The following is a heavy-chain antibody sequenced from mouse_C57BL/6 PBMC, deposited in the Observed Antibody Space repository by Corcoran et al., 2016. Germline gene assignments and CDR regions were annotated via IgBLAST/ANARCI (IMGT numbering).Heavy chain of an antibody. CDR2: INTYSGVP. CDR1: GYTFTTYG. CDR3: VRVTRFAY. D-gene: IGHD2-12*01. J-gene: IGHJ3*01. Sequence: QIQLVQSGPELKKPGETVKISCKASGYTFTTYGMSWVKQAPGKGLKWMGWINTYSGVPTYADDFKGRFAFSLETSASTAYLQINNLKNEDTATYFCVRVTRFAYWGQGTLVTVSA. V-gene: IGHV9-3*01.